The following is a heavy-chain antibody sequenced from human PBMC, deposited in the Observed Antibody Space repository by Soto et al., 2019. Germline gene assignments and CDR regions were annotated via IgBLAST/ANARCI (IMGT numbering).Heavy chain of an antibody. CDR2: IIPILGIA. Sequence: SVKVSCKASGGTFSSYTISWVRQAPGQGLEWMGRIIPILGIANYAQKFQSRVTITADKSTSTAYMELSSLRSEDTAVYYCARDQPIAAAGGFDYWGQGTLVTVSS. D-gene: IGHD6-13*01. CDR1: GGTFSSYT. CDR3: ARDQPIAAAGGFDY. V-gene: IGHV1-69*04. J-gene: IGHJ4*02.